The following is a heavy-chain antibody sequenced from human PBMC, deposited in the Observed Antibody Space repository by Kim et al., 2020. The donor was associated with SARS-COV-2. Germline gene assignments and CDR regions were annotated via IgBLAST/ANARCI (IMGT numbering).Heavy chain of an antibody. J-gene: IGHJ3*02. CDR1: GFTFSSYG. CDR3: ARGGVYGSCRDAFDI. Sequence: GGSLRLSCAASGFTFSSYGMHWVRQAPGKGLEWVAVIWYDGSNKYYADSVKGRFTISRDNSKNTLYLKMNSLRAEDTAVYYCARGGVYGSCRDAFDIWGEGTMVTVSS. CDR2: IWYDGSNK. D-gene: IGHD3-10*01. V-gene: IGHV3-33*01.